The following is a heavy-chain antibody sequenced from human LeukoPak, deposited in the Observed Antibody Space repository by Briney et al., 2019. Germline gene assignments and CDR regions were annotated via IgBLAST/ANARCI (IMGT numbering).Heavy chain of an antibody. CDR2: INPNVGST. Sequence: ASVTVSCKASGYTFTGYYVHWVRQAPGQGLEWLGIINPNVGSTNYAQKFQGRVTLTSDTSTSTVYMELSSLRSDDTAVYYCARDGRRITVAGTGDNWGQGTLVTVSS. CDR3: ARDGRRITVAGTGDN. CDR1: GYTFTGYY. V-gene: IGHV1-46*01. D-gene: IGHD6-19*01. J-gene: IGHJ4*02.